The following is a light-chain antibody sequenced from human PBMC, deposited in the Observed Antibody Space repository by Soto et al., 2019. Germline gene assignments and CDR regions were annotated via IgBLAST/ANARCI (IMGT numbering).Light chain of an antibody. CDR1: QDISNW. V-gene: IGKV1-12*01. CDR2: AAI. J-gene: IGKJ4*01. Sequence: DIQMTQSPSSVSASVGDRLTITCRANQDISNWLAWYQQRPGKAPKLLISAAISLHSGVPSRFSGSGYGTYFTLTINSLRPEDVATYYCQQADSLPLTFGGGTKVEIK. CDR3: QQADSLPLT.